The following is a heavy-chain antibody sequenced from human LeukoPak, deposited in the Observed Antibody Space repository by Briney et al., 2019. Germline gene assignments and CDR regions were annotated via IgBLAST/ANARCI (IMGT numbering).Heavy chain of an antibody. CDR1: GFTFNKYV. D-gene: IGHD3-10*01. V-gene: IGHV3-23*01. Sequence: GGSLRLSCAASGFTFNKYVVSWVRQAPGKGLEWVSSISGSGDDTYYADSVKGRFTISRDNSKNTLYLQMNSLRAEDTAVYYCAKDRYYRFGELSPGGFDYWGQGTLVTVSS. CDR3: AKDRYYRFGELSPGGFDY. J-gene: IGHJ4*02. CDR2: ISGSGDDT.